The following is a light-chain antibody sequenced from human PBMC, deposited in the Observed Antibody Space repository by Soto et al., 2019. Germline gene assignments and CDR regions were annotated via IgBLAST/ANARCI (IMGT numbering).Light chain of an antibody. CDR1: SSDVGSYNL. V-gene: IGLV2-23*02. J-gene: IGLJ2*01. CDR2: EVS. CDR3: CSYAGSPPSVV. Sequence: QSALTQPASVSGSPGQSITISCTGTSSDVGSYNLVSWYQQHPGKVPKLMIYEVSKRPSGVSNRFSGSKSGNTASLTISGLQAEDEADYCCSYAGSPPSVVFGGGTKVTVL.